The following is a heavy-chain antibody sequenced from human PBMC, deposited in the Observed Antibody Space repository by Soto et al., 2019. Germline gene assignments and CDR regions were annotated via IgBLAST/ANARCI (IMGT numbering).Heavy chain of an antibody. CDR3: ARFQRYYDSSGSIRGDAFDI. Sequence: QVQLVQSGAEVKKPGASVKVSCKASGYTFTSYGFSWVRQAPGQGLEWMGWISAYNGNTNYAQKRQGRVTMTTDTSTSTAYMELRSLRSDDTAVYYCARFQRYYDSSGSIRGDAFDIWGQGTMVTVSS. CDR1: GYTFTSYG. J-gene: IGHJ3*02. V-gene: IGHV1-18*01. D-gene: IGHD3-22*01. CDR2: ISAYNGNT.